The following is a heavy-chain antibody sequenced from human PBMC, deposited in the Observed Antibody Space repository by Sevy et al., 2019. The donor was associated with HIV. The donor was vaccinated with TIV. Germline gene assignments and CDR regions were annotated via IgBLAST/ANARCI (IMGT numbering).Heavy chain of an antibody. CDR3: ARGSETDIVVVVGPYDAFDI. CDR2: ISSSGSTI. CDR1: GFTFSSYE. J-gene: IGHJ3*02. D-gene: IGHD2-15*01. Sequence: GGSLRLSCAASGFTFSSYEMNWVRQAPGKGLEWVSYISSSGSTIYYAYSVKGRFTISRDNAKNSLYLQMNSLRAEDKAVYYCARGSETDIVVVVGPYDAFDIWGQGTMVTVSS. V-gene: IGHV3-48*03.